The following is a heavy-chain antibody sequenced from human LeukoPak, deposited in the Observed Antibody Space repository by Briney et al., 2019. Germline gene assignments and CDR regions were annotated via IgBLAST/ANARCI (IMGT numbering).Heavy chain of an antibody. CDR1: GYSFTSYW. CDR3: AKFGPISKYWYFDV. D-gene: IGHD3-16*01. Sequence: GESLKISCKGSGYSFTSYWITWVRQIPGKGLEWMGRIDPSDSYTNYSPSFQGHVTISADKSISTAYLQWTSLKASDTAMYYCAKFGPISKYWYFDVWGRGTLVTVSS. CDR2: IDPSDSYT. V-gene: IGHV5-10-1*01. J-gene: IGHJ2*01.